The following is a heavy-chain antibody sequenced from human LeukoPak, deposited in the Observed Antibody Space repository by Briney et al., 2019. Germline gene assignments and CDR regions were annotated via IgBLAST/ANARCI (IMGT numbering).Heavy chain of an antibody. D-gene: IGHD6-13*01. CDR1: GFTFSSYA. CDR2: ISGSGGST. J-gene: IGHJ4*02. V-gene: IGHV3-23*01. CDR3: ARDWGIAAGGLNDY. Sequence: GGSLRLSCAASGFTFSSYAMSWVRQAPGKGLEWVSAISGSGGSTYYADSVKGRFTISRDNSKNTLSLQLISLRAEDTAVYYCARDWGIAAGGLNDYWGQGTLVTVSP.